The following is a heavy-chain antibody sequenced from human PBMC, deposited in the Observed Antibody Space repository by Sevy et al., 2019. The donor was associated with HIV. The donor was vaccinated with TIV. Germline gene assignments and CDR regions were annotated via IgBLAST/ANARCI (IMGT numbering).Heavy chain of an antibody. V-gene: IGHV1-69*13. CDR2: IIPIFGTA. J-gene: IGHJ4*02. CDR3: ARDLFIGDDRDRLDCSSTSCYHNY. CDR1: GGTFSSYA. D-gene: IGHD2-2*01. Sequence: ASVKVSCKASGGTFSSYAISWVRQAPGQGLEWMGGIIPIFGTANYAQKFQGRVTITADESTSKAYMELSSLRSEDTAVYYCARDLFIGDDRDRLDCSSTSCYHNYWGQGTLVTVSS.